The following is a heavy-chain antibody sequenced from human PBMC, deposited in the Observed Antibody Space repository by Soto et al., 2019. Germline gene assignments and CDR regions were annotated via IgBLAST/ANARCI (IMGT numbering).Heavy chain of an antibody. D-gene: IGHD2-2*01. CDR1: GYSISSGYY. CDR3: ARDPGVVVVPAAMGPRDYYYGMDV. Sequence: PSETLSLTCAVSGYSISSGYYWGWIRQPPGKGLEWIGSIYHSGSTYYNPSLKSRVTISVGTSKNQFSLKLSSVTAADTAVYYCARDPGVVVVPAAMGPRDYYYGMDVWGQGTTVTVSS. J-gene: IGHJ6*02. V-gene: IGHV4-38-2*02. CDR2: IYHSGST.